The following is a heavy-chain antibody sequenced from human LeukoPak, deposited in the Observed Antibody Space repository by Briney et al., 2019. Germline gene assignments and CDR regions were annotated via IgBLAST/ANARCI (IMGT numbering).Heavy chain of an antibody. CDR2: ISYDGSNK. Sequence: GGSLRLSCAASGFTFSSYAMHWVRQAPGKGLKWVAVISYDGSNKYYADSVKGRFTISRDNSKNTLYLQMNSLRAEDTAVYYCARVQGRYSYGSGFDSWGQGTLVTVSS. D-gene: IGHD5-18*01. CDR3: ARVQGRYSYGSGFDS. V-gene: IGHV3-30*04. J-gene: IGHJ4*02. CDR1: GFTFSSYA.